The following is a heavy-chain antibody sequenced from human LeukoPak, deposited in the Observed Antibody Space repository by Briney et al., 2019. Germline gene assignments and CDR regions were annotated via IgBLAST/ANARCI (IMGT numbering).Heavy chain of an antibody. D-gene: IGHD2-15*01. CDR1: GFTFSGYG. CDR3: ARMVGDCGGASCSSDRMDY. J-gene: IGHJ4*02. Sequence: GRSLRRSCAASGFTFSGYGMHWVRPAPGKGLEWVAVVWFDGTKEYYADSVKGRFTISRDNSKNTLYLQMNSLRAEDTAVYYCARMVGDCGGASCSSDRMDYWGQGTLVTVSS. V-gene: IGHV3-33*01. CDR2: VWFDGTKE.